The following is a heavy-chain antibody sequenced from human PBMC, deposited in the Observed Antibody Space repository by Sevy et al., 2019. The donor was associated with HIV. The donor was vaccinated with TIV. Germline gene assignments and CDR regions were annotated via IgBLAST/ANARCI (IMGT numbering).Heavy chain of an antibody. V-gene: IGHV3-30-3*01. J-gene: IGHJ4*02. CDR3: ARAFPRYCSSTSCYDFDY. CDR1: GFTFSSYA. Sequence: GGSLRLSCAASGFTFSSYAMHWVRQAPGKGLEWVAVISYDGSNKYYADSVKGRFTISRDNSKNTLYLQRNSLRAEDTAVYYCARAFPRYCSSTSCYDFDYWGQGTLVTVSS. CDR2: ISYDGSNK. D-gene: IGHD2-2*01.